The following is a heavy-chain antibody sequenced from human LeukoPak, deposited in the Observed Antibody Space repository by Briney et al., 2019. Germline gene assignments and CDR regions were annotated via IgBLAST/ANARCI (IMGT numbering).Heavy chain of an antibody. CDR1: GFTFSNAW. CDR3: NTDEGDYGDYYRL. J-gene: IGHJ4*02. D-gene: IGHD4-17*01. CDR2: IKSKTDGGTT. Sequence: GGSLRLSCAASGFTFSNAWMSWVRQAPGKGLEWVGRIKSKTDGGTTDYAAPVKGRFTISRDDSKNTLYLQMNSLKIEDTSVYYCNTDEGDYGDYYRLWGQGTLVTVSS. V-gene: IGHV3-15*01.